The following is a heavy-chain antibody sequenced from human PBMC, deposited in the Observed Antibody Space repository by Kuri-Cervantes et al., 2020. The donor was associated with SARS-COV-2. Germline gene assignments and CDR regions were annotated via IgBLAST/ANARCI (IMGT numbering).Heavy chain of an antibody. D-gene: IGHD3-3*01. CDR2: INNDGSIT. V-gene: IGHV3-74*01. CDR1: GFTFSSYW. CDR3: ARHDSLKS. Sequence: GGSLRLSCAASGFTFSSYWMHWVRQAPGMGLVWVSRINNDGSITSYADFVKGRVTISRDNAKNTAYLQIHSLRADDTAVYYCARHDSLKSWGQGTLVTVSS. J-gene: IGHJ5*02.